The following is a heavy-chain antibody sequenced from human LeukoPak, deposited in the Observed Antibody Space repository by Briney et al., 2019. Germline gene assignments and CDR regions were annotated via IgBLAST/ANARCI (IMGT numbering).Heavy chain of an antibody. J-gene: IGHJ4*02. CDR1: GVSISSSNW. CDR3: ESGTPQRWSSF. CDR2: VYHTGKT. D-gene: IGHD3-10*01. V-gene: IGHV4-4*02. Sequence: SETLSLTCAVSGVSISSSNWWTWIRQSPGTGLQWIGEVYHTGKTNYNPSLKSRVAISVDSSKDQFSLTLRSVTAADTAIYYCESGTPQRWSSFWGQGTLVTVSS.